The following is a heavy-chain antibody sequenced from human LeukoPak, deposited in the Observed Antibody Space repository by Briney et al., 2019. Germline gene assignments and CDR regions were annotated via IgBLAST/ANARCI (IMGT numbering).Heavy chain of an antibody. D-gene: IGHD2-21*01. CDR1: GGSITSSY. J-gene: IGHJ4*02. Sequence: SETLSLTCTVSGGSITSSYWSWIRQSPGKGLEWIGYVHYTGSTNYNPSLKSRVTMLIDTSKNQFSLKLSSVAAADTAVYYCARLFPYYFDYWGQGTLVTVSS. V-gene: IGHV4-59*08. CDR3: ARLFPYYFDY. CDR2: VHYTGST.